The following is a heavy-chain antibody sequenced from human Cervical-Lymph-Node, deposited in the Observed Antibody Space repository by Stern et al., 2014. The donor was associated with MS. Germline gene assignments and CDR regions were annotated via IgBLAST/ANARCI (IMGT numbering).Heavy chain of an antibody. Sequence: QVQLVQSGAEVKKPGASVKVSCKASGYTFTSYAIHWVRQAPGQRPEWMGWINPGNGNTRYSQNFQGRVTLTRDTSAITAYLEVSSLRSEDTAVYFCARDLKEGNIMYYHGMDVWGQGTTVTVSS. J-gene: IGHJ6*02. D-gene: IGHD2/OR15-2a*01. CDR2: INPGNGNT. CDR1: GYTFTSYA. V-gene: IGHV1-3*01. CDR3: ARDLKEGNIMYYHGMDV.